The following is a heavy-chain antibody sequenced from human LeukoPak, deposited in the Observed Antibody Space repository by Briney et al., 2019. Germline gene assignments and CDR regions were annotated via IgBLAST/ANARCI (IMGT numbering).Heavy chain of an antibody. Sequence: GGSLRLSCAASGNYWMHWVRQAPGKGLVWVSHINSDGSWTSYADSVKGRFTISKDNAKNTVYLQVNSLRAEDTAVYFCARGGSDTAMAHDYWGQGTLVTVSS. D-gene: IGHD5-18*01. V-gene: IGHV3-74*01. CDR1: GNYW. CDR3: ARGGSDTAMAHDY. J-gene: IGHJ4*02. CDR2: INSDGSWT.